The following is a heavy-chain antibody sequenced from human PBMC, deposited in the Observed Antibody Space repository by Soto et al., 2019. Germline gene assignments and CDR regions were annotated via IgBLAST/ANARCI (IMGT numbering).Heavy chain of an antibody. CDR2: IYHSGST. Sequence: QVQLQESGPGLVKPSETLSLTCTVSGGSVSSGSYYWSWIRQPPGKGLEWIGYIYHSGSTNYNPSLKSRVTISVDTSKNQFSLKLSSVTAADTAVYYCAREPRTYNWNPFDYWGQGTLVTVSS. V-gene: IGHV4-61*01. D-gene: IGHD1-20*01. J-gene: IGHJ4*02. CDR3: AREPRTYNWNPFDY. CDR1: GGSVSSGSYY.